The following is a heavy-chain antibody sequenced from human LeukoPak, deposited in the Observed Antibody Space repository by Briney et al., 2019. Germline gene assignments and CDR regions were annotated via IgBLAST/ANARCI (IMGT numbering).Heavy chain of an antibody. CDR2: IYYSGST. J-gene: IGHJ4*02. V-gene: IGHV4-59*11. CDR1: GGSISSHH. CDR3: ARELAYCRSTSCYTGFDY. D-gene: IGHD2-2*02. Sequence: SETLSLTCTVSGGSISSHHWSWIRQPPGQGLDWIGFIYYSGSTNYNPSLKSRVTISADTSKNQFSLKLSSVTAADTAVYYCARELAYCRSTSCYTGFDYWGQGTLVTVSS.